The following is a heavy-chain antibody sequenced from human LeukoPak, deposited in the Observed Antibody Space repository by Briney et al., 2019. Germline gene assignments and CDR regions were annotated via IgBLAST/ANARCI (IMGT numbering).Heavy chain of an antibody. CDR3: MWYCSSTSCPDAFDI. CDR2: ISYDGSNK. CDR1: GFTFSSYG. V-gene: IGHV3-30*03. Sequence: PGRSLRLSCAASGFTFSSYGMHWVRQAPGKGLEWVAVISYDGSNKYYADSVKGRFTISRDNSKNTLYLQMNSLRAEDTAVYYCMWYCSSTSCPDAFDIWGQGTMVTVSS. D-gene: IGHD2-2*01. J-gene: IGHJ3*02.